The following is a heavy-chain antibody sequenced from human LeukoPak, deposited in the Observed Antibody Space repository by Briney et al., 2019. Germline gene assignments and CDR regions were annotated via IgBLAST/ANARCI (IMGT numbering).Heavy chain of an antibody. J-gene: IGHJ4*02. V-gene: IGHV3-23*01. Sequence: GGSLRLSCAASGFTFSSYAVSWVRQAPGKGLEWVSAISGSGGSTYYADSVKGRFTISRDNAKNSLYLQMSSLRAEDTALYYCASRSSVAASGPGWGQGTLVTVSS. CDR1: GFTFSSYA. CDR2: ISGSGGST. CDR3: ASRSSVAASGPG. D-gene: IGHD2-15*01.